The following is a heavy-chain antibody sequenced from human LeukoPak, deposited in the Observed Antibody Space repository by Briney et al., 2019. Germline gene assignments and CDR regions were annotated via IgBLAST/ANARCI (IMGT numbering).Heavy chain of an antibody. CDR2: IYYSGST. V-gene: IGHV4-59*08. D-gene: IGHD3-10*01. CDR3: ARHRPYIGDPTFIDY. J-gene: IGHJ4*02. Sequence: SETLSLTCTVSGGSISSYYWSWIRQPPGKGLEWIGYIYYSGSTNYNPSLKSRVTISVDTSKNQFSLKLSSVTAADTAVYYCARHRPYIGDPTFIDYWGQGTVVSVSS. CDR1: GGSISSYY.